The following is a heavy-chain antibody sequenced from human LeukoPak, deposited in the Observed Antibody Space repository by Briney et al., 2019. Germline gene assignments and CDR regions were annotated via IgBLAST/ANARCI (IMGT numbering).Heavy chain of an antibody. Sequence: ASVKVSCKVSGYTLTELSMHWVRQAPGKGLEWMGGFDPEDGETIYAQKFQGRVTMTEDTSTDTAYMELSSLRSEDTAVYYCATDYCSSTSCYLWGQGTLVTVSS. J-gene: IGHJ4*02. V-gene: IGHV1-24*01. D-gene: IGHD2-2*01. CDR1: GYTLTELS. CDR3: ATDYCSSTSCYL. CDR2: FDPEDGET.